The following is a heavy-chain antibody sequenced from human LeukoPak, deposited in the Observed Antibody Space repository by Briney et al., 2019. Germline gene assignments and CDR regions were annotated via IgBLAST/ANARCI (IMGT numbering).Heavy chain of an antibody. CDR2: ISGAGGNT. V-gene: IGHV3-23*01. D-gene: IGHD2-21*02. Sequence: PGGSLRLSCAASGFTFSSFAMSWVRQAPEKGLEWVSAISGAGGNTYYSDSVKGRFTISRDNSKNTLHLQMNSLRAEDTAVYYCARSLAQCGGDCYSNWGYWGQGTLVTVSP. CDR1: GFTFSSFA. J-gene: IGHJ4*02. CDR3: ARSLAQCGGDCYSNWGY.